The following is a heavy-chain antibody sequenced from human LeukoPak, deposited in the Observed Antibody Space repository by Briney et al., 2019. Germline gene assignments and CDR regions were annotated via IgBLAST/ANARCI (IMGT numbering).Heavy chain of an antibody. Sequence: GGSLRLSCAASGFTVSSNYMSWVRQLPGKGLEWVSEIYSDGSTYYAASVKGRFSISRDNSKNTVYLQMNTLRAEDTAVYYCARELREHGVFDIWGQGTMVTVSS. D-gene: IGHD1-26*01. CDR2: IYSDGST. CDR3: ARELREHGVFDI. V-gene: IGHV3-53*01. J-gene: IGHJ3*02. CDR1: GFTVSSNY.